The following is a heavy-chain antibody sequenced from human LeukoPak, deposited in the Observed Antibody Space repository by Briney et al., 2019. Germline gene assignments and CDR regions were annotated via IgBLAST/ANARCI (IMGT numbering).Heavy chain of an antibody. Sequence: GGSLRLSCAASGFTFSTPAMSWVRQAPGKGLEWVSTISGSGGNTYYADSVKGRFTISRDNSKKTLYLQMNSLRAEDTAVYYCARGRVAGGRYSDYWGQGTLVTVPS. V-gene: IGHV3-23*01. CDR3: ARGRVAGGRYSDY. J-gene: IGHJ4*02. CDR2: ISGSGGNT. D-gene: IGHD3-9*01. CDR1: GFTFSTPA.